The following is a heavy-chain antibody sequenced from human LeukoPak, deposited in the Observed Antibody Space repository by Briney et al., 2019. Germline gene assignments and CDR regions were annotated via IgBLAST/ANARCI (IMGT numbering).Heavy chain of an antibody. CDR2: IRPDGSEK. D-gene: IGHD3-10*01. CDR1: GFTFSSYS. V-gene: IGHV3-7*03. Sequence: GGSLRLSCAASGFTFSSYSMNWVRQAPGKGLEWVANIRPDGSEKYYMDSVKGRFTISRDNAENSMYLQMNSLRAEDTAVYYCARGDYSDSGTYYHDVFDIWGQGTLVTVAS. J-gene: IGHJ3*02. CDR3: ARGDYSDSGTYYHDVFDI.